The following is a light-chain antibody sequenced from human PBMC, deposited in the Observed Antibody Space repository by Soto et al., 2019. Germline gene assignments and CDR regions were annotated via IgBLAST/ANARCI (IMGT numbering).Light chain of an antibody. CDR3: CSYAGSHFL. J-gene: IGLJ2*01. V-gene: IGLV2-11*01. CDR2: DVS. Sequence: QSALTQPRSVSGSPGQSVTISCTGTSSDVGGYNYVSWYQQHPGKAPKLMIYDVSQRPLGVPDRFSGSKSGNTASLTISGLQAEDEADYYCCSYAGSHFLFGGGTKLTVL. CDR1: SSDVGGYNY.